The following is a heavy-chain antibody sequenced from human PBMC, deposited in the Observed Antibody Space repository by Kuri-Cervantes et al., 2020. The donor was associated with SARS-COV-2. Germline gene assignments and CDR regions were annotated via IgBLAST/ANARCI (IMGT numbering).Heavy chain of an antibody. V-gene: IGHV3-74*01. CDR3: AKSDWFDP. CDR2: FMSDGTSP. Sequence: GGSLRLSCAASGFTFGNYWMHWVRQAPGKGLVWVSRFMSDGTSPSYADSVRGRFTISRDNAKNTLYLQMNSLRADDTAVHYCAKSDWFDPWGQGTLVIVSS. J-gene: IGHJ5*02. CDR1: GFTFGNYW.